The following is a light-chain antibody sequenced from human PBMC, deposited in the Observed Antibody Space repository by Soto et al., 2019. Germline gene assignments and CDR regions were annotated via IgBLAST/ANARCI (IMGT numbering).Light chain of an antibody. CDR1: QGIRND. CDR2: DES. J-gene: IGKJ1*01. CDR3: TQYSRDST. Sequence: EIQITQDPSYLSASVVDRVSLTFRASQGIRNDLGWYKQKPGKDPKLLIYDESSLQSGVQSSFSGSGSGTEFTLPIGSLHPEEFASYDCTQYSRDSTCGKGAKV. V-gene: IGKV1-17*01.